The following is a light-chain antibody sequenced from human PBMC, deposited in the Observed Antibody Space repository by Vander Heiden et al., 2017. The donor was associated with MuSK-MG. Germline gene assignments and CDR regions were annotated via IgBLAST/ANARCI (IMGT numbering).Light chain of an antibody. CDR1: NSDVGGDHY. Sequence: SALTQPASVSGSPGPSITISCTGTNSDVGGDHYVSWYQHHPGKAPKLIIYDVSNRPSGVSDRFSGSKSGNTASLTISGLQAEDEADYYCSSYRSTSTYVFGTGTKVTVL. CDR3: SSYRSTSTYV. J-gene: IGLJ1*01. V-gene: IGLV2-14*03. CDR2: DVS.